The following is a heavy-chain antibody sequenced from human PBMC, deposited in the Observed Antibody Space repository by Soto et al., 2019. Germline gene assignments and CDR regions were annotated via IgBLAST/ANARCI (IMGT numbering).Heavy chain of an antibody. J-gene: IGHJ6*03. Sequence: VQLLESGGGLVQPGGSLRLSCVASGFTFSSYAMTWVRQAPGKGLEWVSAISGSGDITHCADSVKGLFTISRDNSRNTLYLQMNSLRGEVTAVYYCAKDHESDYFYYMDVWGKGTTVTVSS. CDR3: AKDHESDYFYYMDV. V-gene: IGHV3-23*01. CDR2: ISGSGDIT. CDR1: GFTFSSYA.